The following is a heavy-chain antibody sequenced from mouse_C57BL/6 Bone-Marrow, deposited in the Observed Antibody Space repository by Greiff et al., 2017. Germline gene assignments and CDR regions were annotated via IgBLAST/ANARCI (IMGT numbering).Heavy chain of an antibody. D-gene: IGHD2-2*01. V-gene: IGHV14-2*01. CDR2: IDPAGGDT. Sequence: VQLQQSGAELVKPGASVKLSCTASGFTITDYCMHWVKQRPAQGLEWIGRIDPAGGDTKYAPKFQGKATLTADTSSTTAYLQLSSLTSEDTAVYYCARRDEGNDAWCADWGQGTLVNVSA. CDR3: ARRDEGNDAWCAD. J-gene: IGHJ3*01. CDR1: GFTITDYC.